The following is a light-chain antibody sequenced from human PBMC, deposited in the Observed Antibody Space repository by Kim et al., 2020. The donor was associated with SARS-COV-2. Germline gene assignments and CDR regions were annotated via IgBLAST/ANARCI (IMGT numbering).Light chain of an antibody. V-gene: IGLV2-23*02. CDR1: SVDVVSNNP. CDR2: DVN. Sequence: STTSSCTRTSVDVVSNNPVYWYQHHPPQAPNLLIFDVNTRPSGVFTRFSCSKSGNTASLTISGLQAEDDDDYYCCSYAGGVTLVFGTGTQLTVL. CDR3: CSYAGGVTLV. J-gene: IGLJ1*01.